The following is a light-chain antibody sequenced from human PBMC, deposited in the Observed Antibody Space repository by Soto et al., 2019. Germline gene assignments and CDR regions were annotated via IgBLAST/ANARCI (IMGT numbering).Light chain of an antibody. J-gene: IGLJ3*02. V-gene: IGLV1-51*02. CDR3: GTWDNSLSAWV. CDR2: END. Sequence: QSVLTQPPSVSAAPGQKVTISCSGSSSNIGNNYVSWYQQVPGTAPKLLMYENDKRPSGIPDRFSGSKSGTSATLGITGLQTGDEADYFCGTWDNSLSAWVFGGGTNLTVL. CDR1: SSNIGNNY.